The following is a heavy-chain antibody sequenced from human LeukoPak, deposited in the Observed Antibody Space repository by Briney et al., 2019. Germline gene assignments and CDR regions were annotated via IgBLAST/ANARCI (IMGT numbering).Heavy chain of an antibody. V-gene: IGHV3-23*05. D-gene: IGHD3-16*01. Sequence: GSLRLSCAASGFTFSSYAMSWVRQVPGKGLEWVSTIYSDRSTYYADSVKGRFTISRDNSKDMSYLQMNSLRAEDTAVYYCSKGGHRSRFDPWGQGTLVTVSS. CDR3: SKGGHRSRFDP. CDR1: GFTFSSYA. J-gene: IGHJ5*02. CDR2: IYSDRST.